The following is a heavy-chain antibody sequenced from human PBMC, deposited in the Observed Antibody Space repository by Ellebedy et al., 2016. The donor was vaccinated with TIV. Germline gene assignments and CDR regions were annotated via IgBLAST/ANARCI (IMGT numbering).Heavy chain of an antibody. D-gene: IGHD3-16*01. CDR1: GFSLSGST. CDR3: AKHWGTYGPDDY. V-gene: IGHV3-73*01. J-gene: IGHJ4*01. Sequence: PGGSLRLSCAVSGFSLSGSTVNWVRRTSGRGLEWVGRISTKADTYATAYAVSVKGSFIISRDDSQNTAYLQMNSLRVEDTALYYCAKHWGTYGPDDYWGHGTLVTVSS. CDR2: ISTKADTYAT.